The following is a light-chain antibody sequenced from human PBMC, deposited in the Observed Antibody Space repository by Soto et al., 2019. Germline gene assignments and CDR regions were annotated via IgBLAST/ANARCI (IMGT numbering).Light chain of an antibody. CDR3: QQYGNSPWT. Sequence: IVLTHSPGTLSLSPGERGTLSCRASQRFGSSNLAWYQQKPGQAPRLLIYSTSSRATGIPDRFSGSGSGTDFTLTISRLEPEDFAVYYCQQYGNSPWTFGQGTKVDIK. CDR1: QRFGSSN. J-gene: IGKJ1*01. V-gene: IGKV3-20*01. CDR2: STS.